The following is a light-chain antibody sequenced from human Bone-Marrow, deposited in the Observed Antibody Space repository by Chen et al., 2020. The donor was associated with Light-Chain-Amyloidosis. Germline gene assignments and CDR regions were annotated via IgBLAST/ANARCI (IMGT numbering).Light chain of an antibody. CDR1: DLPTKY. J-gene: IGLJ2*01. V-gene: IGLV3-25*03. CDR2: KDT. CDR3: QSADSSGTYEVI. Sequence: SYQLTQPPSVSVSPGQTARIPCSGDDLPTKYAYWYQQKPGQAPVRGIHKDTERPSGIAERFSGSSSGTTATLTSSGGQAEDEADYHCQSADSSGTYEVIFGGGTKLTVL.